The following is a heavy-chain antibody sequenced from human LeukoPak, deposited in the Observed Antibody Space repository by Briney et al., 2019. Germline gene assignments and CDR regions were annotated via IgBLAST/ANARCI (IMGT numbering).Heavy chain of an antibody. CDR1: GFTFSNHI. CDR2: IRFDGTNR. CDR3: ARDAYHSGDLDQ. D-gene: IGHD3/OR15-3a*01. V-gene: IGHV3-30*02. Sequence: PGGSLRLSCAASGFTFSNHIMHWFRQAPGKGLEWVSFIRFDGTNRHYVDSVKGRFTISRDNPNNMLYLQMNSLKFDDTAVYYFARDAYHSGDLDQWGEGTLVIVSS. J-gene: IGHJ4*02.